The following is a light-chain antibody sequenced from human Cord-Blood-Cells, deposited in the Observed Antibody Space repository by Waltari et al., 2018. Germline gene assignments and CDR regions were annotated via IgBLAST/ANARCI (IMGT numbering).Light chain of an antibody. J-gene: IGLJ1*01. CDR3: SSYTSSSTLLYV. CDR1: SSDVDGNNS. V-gene: IGLV2-14*01. Sequence: QSALTQPASVSGSPGQSLTISCTGTSSDVDGNNSVSCYQQHPGKAPKLMIYEVSNRPSGVSKRFSGSKSGNTASLTISGLQAEDEADYYCSSYTSSSTLLYVFGTGTKVTVL. CDR2: EVS.